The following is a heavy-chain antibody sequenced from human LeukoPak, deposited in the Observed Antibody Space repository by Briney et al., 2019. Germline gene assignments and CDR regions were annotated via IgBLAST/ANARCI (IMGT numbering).Heavy chain of an antibody. CDR3: SRDIVGATRAWAFDI. CDR1: AVTFSSYS. J-gene: IGHJ3*02. D-gene: IGHD1-26*01. V-gene: IGHV3-21*01. Sequence: GGSLRLSCVAYAVTFSSYSMKWVRQAPGKGLEWVSSISSSSSYIYYADSVKGRFTISRDNAKNSLYLQMNSLRAEVTAVYYLSRDIVGATRAWAFDIWGQGTMVTVSS. CDR2: ISSSSSYI.